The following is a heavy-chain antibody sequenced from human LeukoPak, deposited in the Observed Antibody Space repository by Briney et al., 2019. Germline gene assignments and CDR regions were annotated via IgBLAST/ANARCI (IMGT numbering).Heavy chain of an antibody. CDR3: GGGGAIAAAGVDY. CDR1: GGSFSAYY. J-gene: IGHJ4*01. Sequence: SETLSLNCAVYGGSFSAYYWSWIRQPPGKGLEWIGEIDHSGSTNYNPSLKSRVTISVDTSKNQFSLKLTSVAAADTAVYYCGGGGAIAAAGVDYWGHGTLVTVSS. CDR2: IDHSGST. V-gene: IGHV4-34*01. D-gene: IGHD6-13*01.